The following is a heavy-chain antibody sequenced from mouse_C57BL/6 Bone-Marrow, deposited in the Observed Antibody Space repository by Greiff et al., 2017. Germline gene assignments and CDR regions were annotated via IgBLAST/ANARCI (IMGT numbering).Heavy chain of an antibody. CDR1: GYTFTSYT. CDR3: ARMGLRWALFAY. J-gene: IGHJ3*01. D-gene: IGHD2-4*01. Sequence: VQLQQSGAELARPGASVKMSCKASGYTFTSYTMHWVKQRPGQGLEWIGYINPSSGYTKYNQKFKDKATLTADKSSSTAYMQLSSLTSEDSAVYYCARMGLRWALFAYWGQGTLVTVSA. V-gene: IGHV1-4*01. CDR2: INPSSGYT.